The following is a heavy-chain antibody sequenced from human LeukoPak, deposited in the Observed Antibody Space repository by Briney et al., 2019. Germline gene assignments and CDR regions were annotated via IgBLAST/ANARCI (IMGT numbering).Heavy chain of an antibody. CDR3: AKDYSGNYLKDY. Sequence: GGSLRLSCAASGFTFDDYAMHWVRQAPGKGLEWVSGISWNSGSMDYADSVKGRFTISRDNSKNTLYLQMNSLRAEDTAVYYCAKDYSGNYLKDYWGQGTLVTVSS. CDR1: GFTFDDYA. D-gene: IGHD1-26*01. J-gene: IGHJ4*02. V-gene: IGHV3-9*01. CDR2: ISWNSGSM.